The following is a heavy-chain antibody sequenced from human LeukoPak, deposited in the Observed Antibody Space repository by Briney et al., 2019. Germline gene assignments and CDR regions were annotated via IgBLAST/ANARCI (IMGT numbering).Heavy chain of an antibody. CDR1: GFTFNNYG. CDR3: AKDQRWELPHYFDY. CDR2: ISASASST. V-gene: IGHV3-23*01. Sequence: GGSLRLSCAASGFTFNNYGMAWVRPVPGKGLEWVSAISASASSTYYTDSVKGRFTISRDNSKNTLYLQMSSLRAEDTAVYYCAKDQRWELPHYFDYWGQGTLVTVSS. D-gene: IGHD1-26*01. J-gene: IGHJ4*02.